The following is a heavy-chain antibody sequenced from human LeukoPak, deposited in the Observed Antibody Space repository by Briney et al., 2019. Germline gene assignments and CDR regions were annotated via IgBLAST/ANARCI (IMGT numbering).Heavy chain of an antibody. D-gene: IGHD6-13*01. CDR2: INPNSGGT. J-gene: IGHJ6*03. V-gene: IGHV1-2*02. CDR1: GYTFTVYY. Sequence: ASVKVSCKASGYTFTVYYMHWVRQAPGQGLEWMGWINPNSGGTNYAQKFQGRVTMTRDTSISTAYMELSRLRSDDTAVYYCAREWNIYSSWRYYYYYYMDVWGKGTTVTVSS. CDR3: AREWNIYSSWRYYYYYYMDV.